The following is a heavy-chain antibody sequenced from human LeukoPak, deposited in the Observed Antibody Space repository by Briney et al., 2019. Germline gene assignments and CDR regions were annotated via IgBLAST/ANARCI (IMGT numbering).Heavy chain of an antibody. CDR2: IWSDGSDR. J-gene: IGHJ6*02. D-gene: IGHD1-26*01. V-gene: IGHV3-33*08. Sequence: PGRSLRLSYAVSGFTFSDHLMHWVRQAPGKGLEWVAVIWSDGSDRYYADSVKGRFTISRDNSKNTLYLQMNSLRAEDTAVYYCARGSGNYYYGMDVWGQGTTVTVSS. CDR3: ARGSGNYYYGMDV. CDR1: GFTFSDHL.